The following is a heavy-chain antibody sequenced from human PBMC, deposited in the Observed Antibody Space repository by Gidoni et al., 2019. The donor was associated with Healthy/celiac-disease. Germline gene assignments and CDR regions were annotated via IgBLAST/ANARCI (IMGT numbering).Heavy chain of an antibody. CDR1: GFTFSNAW. CDR2: IKSKTDGGTT. D-gene: IGHD1-1*01. CDR3: TSEEGNWNDGAY. J-gene: IGHJ4*02. V-gene: IGHV3-15*01. Sequence: EVQLVESGGGLVKPGGSLRLPCAASGFTFSNAWMSWVRQAPGKGVEWVGRIKSKTDGGTTDYAAPVKGRFTISRDDSKNTLYLQMNSLKTEDTAVYYCTSEEGNWNDGAYWGQGTLVTVSS.